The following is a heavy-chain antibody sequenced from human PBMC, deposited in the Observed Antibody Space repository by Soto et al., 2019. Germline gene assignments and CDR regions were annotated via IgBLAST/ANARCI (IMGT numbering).Heavy chain of an antibody. D-gene: IGHD3-10*01. Sequence: QVQLLQAGAEVKKPGASVKVSCKASGYTFTGYYMHWVRQAPGQGLERMGWVKPNSGVTNYAQKLQDRITMTRHTSISTAYRELSRLRSDDTAVYYCGLNMVRGVMNSVSRDYYYGMDVWGQGTTVTVSS. J-gene: IGHJ6*02. CDR3: GLNMVRGVMNSVSRDYYYGMDV. CDR1: GYTFTGYY. CDR2: VKPNSGVT. V-gene: IGHV1-2*02.